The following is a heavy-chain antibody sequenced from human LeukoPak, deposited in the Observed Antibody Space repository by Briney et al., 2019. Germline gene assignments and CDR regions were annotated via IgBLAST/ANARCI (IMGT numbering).Heavy chain of an antibody. V-gene: IGHV4-59*01. J-gene: IGHJ4*02. CDR2: IYYSGST. Sequence: SETLSLTCTVSGGSISSYYWSWIRQPPGKGLEWIGYIYYSGSTNYNPSLKSRVTISVDTSKNQFSLKLSSVTAADTAVYYCARVYYGSGSSYYFDYWGQGTLVTGSS. CDR3: ARVYYGSGSSYYFDY. D-gene: IGHD3-10*01. CDR1: GGSISSYY.